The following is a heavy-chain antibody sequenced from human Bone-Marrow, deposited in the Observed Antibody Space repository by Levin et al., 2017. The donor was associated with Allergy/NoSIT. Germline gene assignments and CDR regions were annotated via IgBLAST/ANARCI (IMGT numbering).Heavy chain of an antibody. CDR2: MDEDGSEK. Sequence: LSLTCAASGFSFSAYWMTWVRQAPGKGLEWVASMDEDGSEKYYVDSVKGRFTVSRDNAKNSLFLQMNSLRDEDTAVYFCARDPTRRFDSWGQGTLVTVSS. CDR3: ARDPTRRFDS. CDR1: GFSFSAYW. V-gene: IGHV3-7*01. J-gene: IGHJ4*02. D-gene: IGHD3-9*01.